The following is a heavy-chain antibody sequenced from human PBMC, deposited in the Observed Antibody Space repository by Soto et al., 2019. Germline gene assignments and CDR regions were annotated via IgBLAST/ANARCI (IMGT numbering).Heavy chain of an antibody. CDR2: INYSGST. D-gene: IGHD6-13*01. Sequence: QVQLQESGPGLVKPSQTLSLTCTVSGDSISSGAYYWSWIRQHPGKGLEWIGYINYSGSTYYNPSLKSRVTISVDTSKIQFSLKLSSVTAADTAVYYCARVGNSGSPFDYWGQGTLVTVSS. J-gene: IGHJ4*02. CDR1: GDSISSGAYY. V-gene: IGHV4-31*03. CDR3: ARVGNSGSPFDY.